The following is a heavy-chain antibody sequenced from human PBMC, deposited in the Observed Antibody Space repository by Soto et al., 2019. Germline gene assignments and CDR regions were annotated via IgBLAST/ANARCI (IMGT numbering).Heavy chain of an antibody. D-gene: IGHD5-18*01. V-gene: IGHV3-48*03. Sequence: EMQLVESGGGLVQPGGSLRLSCAASGFTFRSYEMNWVRQAPGKGLEWVSYISSSGSTIYYADSVKGRFTISRDNAKNLLYLQMNSLRAEDTAVYYCARDTRDTDMVTRPDYWGQGTLVTVSS. J-gene: IGHJ4*02. CDR3: ARDTRDTDMVTRPDY. CDR1: GFTFRSYE. CDR2: ISSSGSTI.